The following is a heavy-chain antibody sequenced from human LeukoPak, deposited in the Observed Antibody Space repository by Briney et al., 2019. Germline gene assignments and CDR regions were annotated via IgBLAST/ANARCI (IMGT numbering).Heavy chain of an antibody. J-gene: IGHJ4*02. CDR3: ARLVGATDY. V-gene: IGHV4-39*01. CDR1: GGSTSSSSYY. CDR2: IYYSGST. D-gene: IGHD1-26*01. Sequence: SETLSLTCTVSGGSTSSSSYYWGWIRQPPGKGLEWIGSIYYSGSTYYNPSLKSRVTISVDTSKNQFSLKLSSVTAADTAVYYCARLVGATDYWGQGTLVTVSS.